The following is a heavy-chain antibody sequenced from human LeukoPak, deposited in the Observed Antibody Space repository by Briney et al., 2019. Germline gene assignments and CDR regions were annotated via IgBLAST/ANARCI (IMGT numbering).Heavy chain of an antibody. J-gene: IGHJ5*01. CDR2: IYYSGFT. V-gene: IGHV4-38-2*01. CDR1: GYSISSGYY. Sequence: SETLSLTCAVSGYSISSGYYWGWIRQSPGKGLEWIGSIYYSGFTYYNPSLKSRVTISVDTSKNLFSLKLSSVTASDTPVYYFSRAGRTYDSSCSNLNWFDPWGQGTLVTGSS. D-gene: IGHD3-22*01. CDR3: SRAGRTYDSSCSNLNWFDP.